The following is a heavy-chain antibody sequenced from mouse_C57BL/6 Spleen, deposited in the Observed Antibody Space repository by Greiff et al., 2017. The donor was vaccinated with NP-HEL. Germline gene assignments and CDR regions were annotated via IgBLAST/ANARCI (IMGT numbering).Heavy chain of an antibody. Sequence: EVQLQQSGPELVKPGASVKISCKASGYTFTDYYMNWVKQSHGKSLEWIGDINPNNGGTSYNQKFKGKATLTVDKSSSTAYMELRSLTSEDSAVYYCAFITTVAEYWYFDVWGTGTTVTVSS. CDR2: INPNNGGT. CDR3: AFITTVAEYWYFDV. V-gene: IGHV1-26*01. CDR1: GYTFTDYY. J-gene: IGHJ1*03. D-gene: IGHD1-1*01.